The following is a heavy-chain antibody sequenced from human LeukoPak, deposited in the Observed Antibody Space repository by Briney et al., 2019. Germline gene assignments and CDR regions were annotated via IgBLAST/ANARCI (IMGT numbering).Heavy chain of an antibody. CDR2: ISSRTSDT. CDR3: TRVGSSGSVDY. V-gene: IGHV3-11*06. D-gene: IGHD1-1*01. CDR1: GGSFSGYY. J-gene: IGHJ4*02. Sequence: PSETLSLTCAVYGGSFSGYYWSWIREAPGKGLEWVSYISSRTSDTNYVASVKGRFTISRDNAKNSLYLHMNSLRAEDTAVYYCTRVGSSGSVDYWGQGTLVTVSS.